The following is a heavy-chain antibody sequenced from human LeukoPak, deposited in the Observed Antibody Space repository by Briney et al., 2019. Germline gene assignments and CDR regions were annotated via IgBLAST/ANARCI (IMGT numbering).Heavy chain of an antibody. J-gene: IGHJ4*02. V-gene: IGHV3-43*02. Sequence: GGSLRLSCAASGFTFDDYAMHWVRQAPGKGLEWVSLISGDGGSTYYADSVKGRFTISRDNRKNSLYLQMNSLRSEDSALYYCAKDIQSTMIVGTPLDYWGQGTLVTVSS. CDR2: ISGDGGST. D-gene: IGHD3-22*01. CDR3: AKDIQSTMIVGTPLDY. CDR1: GFTFDDYA.